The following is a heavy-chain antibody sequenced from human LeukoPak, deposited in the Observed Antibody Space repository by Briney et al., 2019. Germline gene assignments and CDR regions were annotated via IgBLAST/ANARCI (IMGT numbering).Heavy chain of an antibody. CDR2: MYRSGST. J-gene: IGHJ3*02. CDR1: GFSISTGYY. V-gene: IGHV4-38-2*01. Sequence: SETLSLTCAVSGFSISTGYYWGWIRQPPGKGLELIGSMYRSGSTYYNPSLKSRMTISIDTSKNQFSLKLNSVTAADTALYYCVSQVVPAAIPDAFDIWGRGTMVSVSS. D-gene: IGHD2-2*01. CDR3: VSQVVPAAIPDAFDI.